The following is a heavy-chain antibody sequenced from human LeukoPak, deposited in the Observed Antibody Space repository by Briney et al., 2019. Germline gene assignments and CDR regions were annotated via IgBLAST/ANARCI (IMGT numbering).Heavy chain of an antibody. CDR1: GFSFSSYS. D-gene: IGHD2-15*01. CDR3: ARGYSRAAFDI. Sequence: GGSLRLSCAASGFSFSSYSMNWVRQAPGKGLEWVSFISSTGGTIYYADSVKGRFTVSRDNGKNSLLLQMNSLRAEDTALYYRARGYSRAAFDIWGQGTVVAVSS. J-gene: IGHJ3*02. V-gene: IGHV3-48*01. CDR2: ISSTGGTI.